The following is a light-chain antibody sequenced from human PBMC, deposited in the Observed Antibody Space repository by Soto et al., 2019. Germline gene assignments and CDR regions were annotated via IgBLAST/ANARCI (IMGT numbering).Light chain of an antibody. CDR2: KAS. Sequence: DIQMTQSPSTLSGSVGDRVTITCRASQTISSWLAWYQQKPGKAPKLLIYKASTLKSGVPSRFSGSGSGTEFTLTISSLQPDDFATYYCQQSYSTRRTFGQGTKVEIK. CDR1: QTISSW. V-gene: IGKV1-5*03. CDR3: QQSYSTRRT. J-gene: IGKJ1*01.